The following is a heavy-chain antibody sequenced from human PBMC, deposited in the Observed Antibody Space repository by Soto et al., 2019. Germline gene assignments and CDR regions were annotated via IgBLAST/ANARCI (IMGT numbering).Heavy chain of an antibody. CDR3: AKRPLATVFGLAGNRFDP. V-gene: IGHV3-23*01. D-gene: IGHD3-3*01. CDR1: GFTFSTYA. CDR2: ISGSGGST. J-gene: IGHJ5*02. Sequence: EVQLLESGGGLVQPGGSLRLSCAASGFTFSTYAMTWVRQAPGKGLEWVSGISGSGGSTYYADSVKGRFTISRDNSKNTLYLQMNSLRAEDTAVYYCAKRPLATVFGLAGNRFDPWGQGTLVTVSS.